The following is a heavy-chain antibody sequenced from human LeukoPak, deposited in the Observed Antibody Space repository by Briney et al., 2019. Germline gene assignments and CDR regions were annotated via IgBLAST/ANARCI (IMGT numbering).Heavy chain of an antibody. J-gene: IGHJ4*02. CDR1: GGSISSSSYY. Sequence: SETLSLTCTVSGGSISSSSYYWGWIRQPPGKGLEWIGSIYYRGSTYSNPSLKSRVSISVDTSKNQFSLKLSSVTAADTAVYYCARAHQDYYYNSGGLKYYFDIWGQGTLVTVSS. CDR2: IYYRGST. V-gene: IGHV4-39*07. CDR3: ARAHQDYYYNSGGLKYYFDI. D-gene: IGHD3-10*01.